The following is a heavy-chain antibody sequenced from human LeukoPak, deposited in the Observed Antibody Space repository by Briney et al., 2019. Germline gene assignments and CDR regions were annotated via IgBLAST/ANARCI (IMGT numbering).Heavy chain of an antibody. Sequence: GGSLRLSCAASGFTFSGFWMSWVRQTPGKGLEWVANIKQDGSEKYYVDSVKGRFTISRDNAKNSLYLQMNSLRAEDTAVYYCAREAGYYYYGMDVWGQGTTVTVSS. D-gene: IGHD3-10*01. J-gene: IGHJ6*02. CDR3: AREAGYYYYGMDV. V-gene: IGHV3-7*03. CDR2: IKQDGSEK. CDR1: GFTFSGFW.